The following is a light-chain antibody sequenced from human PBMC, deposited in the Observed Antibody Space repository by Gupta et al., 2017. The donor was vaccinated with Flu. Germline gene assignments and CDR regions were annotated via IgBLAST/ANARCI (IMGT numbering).Light chain of an antibody. CDR2: WAS. Sequence: SLGERATINCKSSQSVFYSSNNKNYLAWYPQKPGQSPRLLIYWASTRESGVPDRFSGSGSVTDFTLTIRSLQAEDVAVYYCQQYLASPNTFGQGTKMEI. J-gene: IGKJ2*01. CDR3: QQYLASPNT. CDR1: QSVFYSSNNKNY. V-gene: IGKV4-1*01.